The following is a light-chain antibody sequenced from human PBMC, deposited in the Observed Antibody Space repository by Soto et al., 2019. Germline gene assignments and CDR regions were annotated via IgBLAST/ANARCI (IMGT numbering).Light chain of an antibody. CDR3: SSYTDSSNYV. CDR2: QVT. CDR1: SRDLAIYNY. Sequence: QSLLTQPASVPTAPRQSTAIFCTRTSRDLAIYNYVSWYQQQPGKAPKLMIYQVTNRPSGVSNRFSGSRSGNTASLTISGLQAEDEADYYCSSYTDSSNYVFGTGTKVTVL. J-gene: IGLJ1*01. V-gene: IGLV2-14*01.